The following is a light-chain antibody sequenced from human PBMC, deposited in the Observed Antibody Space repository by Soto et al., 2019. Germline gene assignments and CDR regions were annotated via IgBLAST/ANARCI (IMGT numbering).Light chain of an antibody. Sequence: EIVLTQSPGTLSLSPGERATLSCRASQSVSNSYLAWYQQKPGQAPRLLIYGASSRATGIPDRFSGSGSGTDFTRTISRREPEDFAVYYCEQYGSSPFTFGQGTKLEIK. CDR3: EQYGSSPFT. V-gene: IGKV3-20*01. J-gene: IGKJ2*01. CDR1: QSVSNSY. CDR2: GAS.